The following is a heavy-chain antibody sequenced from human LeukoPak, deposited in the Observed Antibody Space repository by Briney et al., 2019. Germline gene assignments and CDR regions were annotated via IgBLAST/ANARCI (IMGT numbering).Heavy chain of an antibody. V-gene: IGHV4-4*07. J-gene: IGHJ4*02. CDR1: GGSISSYY. CDR3: ARGAYDFWSGSFYYFDY. Sequence: PSETLSLTCTVSGGSISSYYWSWIRQPAGKGLERIGRIYTSGSTNYNPSLKSRVTMSVDTSKNQFSLKLSSVTAADTAVYYCARGAYDFWSGSFYYFDYWGQGTLVTVSS. D-gene: IGHD3-3*01. CDR2: IYTSGST.